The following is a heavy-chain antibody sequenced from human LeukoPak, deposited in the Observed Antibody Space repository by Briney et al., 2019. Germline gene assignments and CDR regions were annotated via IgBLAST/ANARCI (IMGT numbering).Heavy chain of an antibody. CDR3: ARFPITLLDRGYFDY. CDR2: INAGNGNT. Sequence: ASVKVSCKACGYTFTRYARHWVRQAPGQRLEWMGWINAGNGNTKYSQKFQGRVTITRETSASTAYMELSSLRSEDTAVYYCARFPITLLDRGYFDYWGQGNLVTVSS. J-gene: IGHJ4*02. CDR1: GYTFTRYA. V-gene: IGHV1-3*01. D-gene: IGHD3-9*01.